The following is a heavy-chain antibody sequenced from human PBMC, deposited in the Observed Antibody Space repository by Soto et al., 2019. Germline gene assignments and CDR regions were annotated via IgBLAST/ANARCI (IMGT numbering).Heavy chain of an antibody. J-gene: IGHJ4*02. D-gene: IGHD4-4*01. CDR1: GASIDSSAYY. CDR2: IFHSGTT. V-gene: IGHV4-39*02. Sequence: PSETLSLTCTVSGASIDSSAYYWGWIRQPPGKGLEWIGEIFHSGTTYYNPSLKGRVTMSVDTSKNQFSLNLSSVTAADTAVYYCAREGTVTTPGYFDYWGQGTLVTVSS. CDR3: AREGTVTTPGYFDY.